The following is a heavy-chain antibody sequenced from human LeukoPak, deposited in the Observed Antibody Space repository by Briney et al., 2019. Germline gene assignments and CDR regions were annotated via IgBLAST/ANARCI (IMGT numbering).Heavy chain of an antibody. D-gene: IGHD2-21*02. CDR2: IYYSGST. CDR1: GGSISSSSYY. CDR3: AHIVVVTAILDY. J-gene: IGHJ4*02. Sequence: PSETLSLTCTVSGGSISSSSYYWGWIRQPPGKGLEWIGSIYYSGSTYYNPSLKSRVTISVDTPKNQFSLKLSSVTAADTAVYYCAHIVVVTAILDYWGQGTLVTVSS. V-gene: IGHV4-39*07.